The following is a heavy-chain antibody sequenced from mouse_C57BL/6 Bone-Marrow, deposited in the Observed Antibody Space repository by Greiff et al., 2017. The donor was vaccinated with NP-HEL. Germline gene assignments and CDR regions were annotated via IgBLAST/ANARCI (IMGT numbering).Heavy chain of an antibody. J-gene: IGHJ3*01. Sequence: VQLQQSGAELVRPGASVKLSCTASGFNIKDDYMHWVKQRPEQGLEWIGWIDPENGYTEYASKFQGKATITADTSSNTAYLQLSSLTSEDTAVYYCTTFDYDGGWFAYWGQGTLVTVSA. CDR2: IDPENGYT. V-gene: IGHV14-4*01. CDR1: GFNIKDDY. CDR3: TTFDYDGGWFAY. D-gene: IGHD2-4*01.